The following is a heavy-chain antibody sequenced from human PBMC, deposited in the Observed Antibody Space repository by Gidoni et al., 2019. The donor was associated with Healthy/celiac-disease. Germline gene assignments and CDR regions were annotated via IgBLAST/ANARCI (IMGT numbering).Heavy chain of an antibody. CDR2: INAGNGNT. Sequence: QVQLVQSGAAVKKPGASVNVSCRSSGYTFTSYAMHWVRPAPVQRLEWMGWINAGNGNTKYSQKFQGRVTMTRDTSASTAYMELSSLRSEDTAVYYCARDGWVDECSSSFFDYGGQGTLVTVSS. V-gene: IGHV1-3*01. CDR3: ARDGWVDECSSSFFDY. D-gene: IGHD6-6*01. CDR1: GYTFTSYA. J-gene: IGHJ4*02.